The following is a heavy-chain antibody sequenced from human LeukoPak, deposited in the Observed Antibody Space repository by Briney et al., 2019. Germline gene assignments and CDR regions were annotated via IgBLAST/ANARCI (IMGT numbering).Heavy chain of an antibody. CDR3: ARDPGFGEKWFEAFDI. J-gene: IGHJ3*02. D-gene: IGHD3-10*01. Sequence: SVKVSCKASGGTFSSYAISWVRPAAGQGLEWVGGIIPIFGTANYAQKFQGRVTITADKSTSTAYMELSSLRSEDTAVYSCARDPGFGEKWFEAFDIWGQGTMVTVSS. V-gene: IGHV1-69*06. CDR1: GGTFSSYA. CDR2: IIPIFGTA.